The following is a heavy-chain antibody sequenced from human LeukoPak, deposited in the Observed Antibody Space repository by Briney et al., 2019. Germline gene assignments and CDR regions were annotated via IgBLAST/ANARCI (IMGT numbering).Heavy chain of an antibody. CDR3: ARDSTVVPAAPDY. V-gene: IGHV3-74*01. Sequence: GGSLRLSCAASGFTFSSYWMHSVRPVPGKGLVWVSRIKTDGSSISYADSVKGRFTISRDNAKNTLYLQMNSLRAEDTAVYYCARDSTVVPAAPDYWGQGTLVTVSS. CDR2: IKTDGSSI. J-gene: IGHJ4*02. CDR1: GFTFSSYW. D-gene: IGHD2-2*01.